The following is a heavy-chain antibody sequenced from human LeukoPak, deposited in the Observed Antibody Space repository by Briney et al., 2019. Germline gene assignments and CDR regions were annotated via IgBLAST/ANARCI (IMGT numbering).Heavy chain of an antibody. CDR2: LSYDGSHK. V-gene: IGHV3-30*18. CDR1: GITFTSYG. Sequence: HPGRSLRLSSAASGITFTSYGMHWVRQGPGMGLKWVAVLSYDGSHKYYADSVSGRFSISRDNSTDTLYLQMNSLRADDAPVYYCAKGARGDTVTSIVGLNWFDPWGEGTLVTVSS. J-gene: IGHJ5*02. CDR3: AKGARGDTVTSIVGLNWFDP. D-gene: IGHD4-17*01.